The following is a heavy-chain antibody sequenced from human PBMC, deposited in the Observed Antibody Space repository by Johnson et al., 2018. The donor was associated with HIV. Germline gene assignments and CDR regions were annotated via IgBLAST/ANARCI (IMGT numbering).Heavy chain of an antibody. CDR1: GFTFSSYD. Sequence: VQLVESGGGLVQPGGSLRLSCAASGFTFSSYDMHWVRQATGKGLEWVSAIGTAGDTYYPGSVKGRFTISRENAKKSLYLQMKNVRAGDTAGYYCAREAVTLRGWGHVFDIWGQGTMVTVSS. D-gene: IGHD3-16*01. V-gene: IGHV3-13*01. CDR3: AREAVTLRGWGHVFDI. J-gene: IGHJ3*02. CDR2: IGTAGDT.